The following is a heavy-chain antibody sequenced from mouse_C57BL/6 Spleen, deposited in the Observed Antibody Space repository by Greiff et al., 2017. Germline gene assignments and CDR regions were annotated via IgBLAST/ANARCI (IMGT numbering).Heavy chain of an antibody. D-gene: IGHD3-2*02. V-gene: IGHV1-26*01. Sequence: EVQLQQSGPELVKPGASVKLSCKASGYTFTDYYMNWVKQSHGKSLEWIGDINPNNGGTHSNQKFKGKATLTVDKSSSTAYMELRSLTSEDSAVYYCARSDSSGYDTRYFDYWGQGTTLTVSS. CDR3: ARSDSSGYDTRYFDY. CDR1: GYTFTDYY. J-gene: IGHJ2*01. CDR2: INPNNGGT.